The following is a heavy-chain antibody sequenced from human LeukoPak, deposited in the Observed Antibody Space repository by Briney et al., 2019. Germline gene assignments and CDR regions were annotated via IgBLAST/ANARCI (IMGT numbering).Heavy chain of an antibody. D-gene: IGHD3-10*01. J-gene: IGHJ6*02. CDR1: GFTFSSYS. CDR3: ARKRGFYGMDV. CDR2: ISSSRSTI. Sequence: GGSLRLSCAASGFTFSSYSMNWVRQAPGKGLEWVSYISSSRSTIYYADSVKGRFTISRDNAKNSLYLQMNSLRAEDTAVYYCARKRGFYGMDVWGQGTTVTVSS. V-gene: IGHV3-48*01.